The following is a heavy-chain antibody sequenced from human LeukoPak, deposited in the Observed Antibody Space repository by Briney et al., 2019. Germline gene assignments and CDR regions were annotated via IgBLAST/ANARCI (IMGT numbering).Heavy chain of an antibody. Sequence: SVKVSCKASGASFSSYAISWVRQAPGQGLEWMGRIIPIFGTPNYAQRFQGRVTITADIVSSTAYMEVNNLTSEDTAVYFCAKQGALRQDYYMDAWGNGTTVTVSS. CDR3: AKQGALRQDYYMDA. CDR1: GASFSSYA. CDR2: IIPIFGTP. J-gene: IGHJ6*03. V-gene: IGHV1-69*06.